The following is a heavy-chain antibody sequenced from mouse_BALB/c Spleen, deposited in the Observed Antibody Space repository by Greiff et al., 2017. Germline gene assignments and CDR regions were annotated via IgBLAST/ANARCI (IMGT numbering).Heavy chain of an antibody. CDR2: ISSGSSTI. Sequence: EVMLVESGGGLVQPGGSRKLSCAASGFTFSSFGMHWVRQAPEKGLEWVAYISSGSSTIYYADTVKGRFTISRDNPKNTLFLQMTSLRSEDTAMYYCAKSTPYYFDSWGQGTTLTVSS. CDR3: AKSTPYYFDS. D-gene: IGHD2-1*01. CDR1: GFTFSSFG. V-gene: IGHV5-17*02. J-gene: IGHJ2*01.